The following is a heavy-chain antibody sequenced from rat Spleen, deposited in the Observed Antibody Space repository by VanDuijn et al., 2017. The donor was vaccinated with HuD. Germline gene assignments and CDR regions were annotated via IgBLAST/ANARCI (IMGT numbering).Heavy chain of an antibody. Sequence: EVQLVGSGGGLVQPGRSMKLSCAASGLSFSNYDMAWVRQAPTKGLEWVASISTGGGNTYYRDSVKGRFTISRDNAKNTQYVQMNSLRSEDTATYYCVKEANYGGLMDVWGQGASVTVSS. CDR3: VKEANYGGLMDV. J-gene: IGHJ4*01. V-gene: IGHV5S13*01. D-gene: IGHD1-11*01. CDR1: GLSFSNYD. CDR2: ISTGGGNT.